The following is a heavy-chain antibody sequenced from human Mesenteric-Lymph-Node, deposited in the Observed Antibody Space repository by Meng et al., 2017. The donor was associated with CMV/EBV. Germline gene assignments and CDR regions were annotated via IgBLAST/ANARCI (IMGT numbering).Heavy chain of an antibody. CDR3: ARDGDYYDSSGYNPFDY. Sequence: QVQLQESGSGLGEPSETLSRTGTVAGGSSRHSSYYWGLIRQPPGKGLEWIGSIYYSGSTSYNPSLKSRVTISVDTSKNQFSLKLSSVTAADTAVYYCARDGDYYDSSGYNPFDYWGQGTLVTVSS. D-gene: IGHD3-22*01. J-gene: IGHJ4*02. CDR1: GGSSRHSSYY. V-gene: IGHV4-39*07. CDR2: IYYSGST.